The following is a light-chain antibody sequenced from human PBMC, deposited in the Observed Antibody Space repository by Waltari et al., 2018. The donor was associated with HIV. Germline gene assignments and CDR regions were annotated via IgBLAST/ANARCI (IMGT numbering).Light chain of an antibody. J-gene: IGKJ2*01. CDR1: QRISRY. V-gene: IGKV1-39*01. Sequence: DIQMTQSPSSLSASVGDGVTITCRASQRISRYLNWYQQKPGKAPKLLIHSTSSLQRGDPSRFSGSESGTEFTLTISGLQFEDSATCYCQQSYTSPYTFGQGTNVEIK. CDR3: QQSYTSPYT. CDR2: STS.